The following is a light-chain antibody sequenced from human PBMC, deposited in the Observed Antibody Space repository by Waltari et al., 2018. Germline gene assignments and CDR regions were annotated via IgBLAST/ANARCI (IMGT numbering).Light chain of an antibody. V-gene: IGKV1-5*03. Sequence: DIQMTQSPSTLSASVGDRVTITCRASQSISNLLAWYQQKPGKAPKYLISKASNLESGVPSRFSGSRSGTECTLTISSLQPDDFASYYCQQYNGRFGQGTKVEMK. CDR1: QSISNL. CDR2: KAS. J-gene: IGKJ1*01. CDR3: QQYNGR.